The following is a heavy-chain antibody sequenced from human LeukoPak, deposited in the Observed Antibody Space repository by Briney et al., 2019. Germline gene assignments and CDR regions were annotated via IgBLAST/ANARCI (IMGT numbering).Heavy chain of an antibody. D-gene: IGHD6-19*01. Sequence: PSETLSLTCTVSGGSISSGSYYWSWIRQPAGKGLEWIGRIYTSGSTNYNPSLKSRVTISVDTSKNQFSLKLSSVTAADTAVYYCARVRSSSGWYAYWGQGTLATVSS. V-gene: IGHV4-61*02. CDR3: ARVRSSSGWYAY. CDR2: IYTSGST. CDR1: GGSISSGSYY. J-gene: IGHJ4*02.